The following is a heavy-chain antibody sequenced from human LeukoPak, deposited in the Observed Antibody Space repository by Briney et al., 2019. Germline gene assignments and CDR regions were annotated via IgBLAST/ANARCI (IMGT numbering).Heavy chain of an antibody. CDR3: ARDAGGSSHFDY. Sequence: PSQTLSLTCTVSGGSISSGDYYWSWIRQPAGKGLEWIGRVFSSGSTNYNPSLKSRVTISVDTSKNQFSLNLSSVTAADTALYYCARDAGGSSHFDYWGQGTLVTVSS. V-gene: IGHV4-61*02. CDR2: VFSSGST. CDR1: GGSISSGDYY. J-gene: IGHJ4*02. D-gene: IGHD4-23*01.